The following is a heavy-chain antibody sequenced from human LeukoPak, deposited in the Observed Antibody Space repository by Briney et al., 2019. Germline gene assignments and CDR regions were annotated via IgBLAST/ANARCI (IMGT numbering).Heavy chain of an antibody. CDR3: AKRVTYSIDS. V-gene: IGHV3-7*05. CDR1: GFTFSNYW. Sequence: GGSLRLSCAASGFTFSNYWMSWVRQAPGKGLEWVANIKQDGSNKYYVDSVKGRFTISRDNSKNTLYLQMDSLRAEDTAIYYCAKRVTYSIDSWGQGTLVTVSS. J-gene: IGHJ4*02. D-gene: IGHD2-15*01. CDR2: IKQDGSNK.